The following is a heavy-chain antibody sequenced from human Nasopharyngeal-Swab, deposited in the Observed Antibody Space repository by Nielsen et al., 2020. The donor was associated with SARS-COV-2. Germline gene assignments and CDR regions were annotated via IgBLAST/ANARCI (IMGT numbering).Heavy chain of an antibody. CDR2: INSDGSST. V-gene: IGHV3-74*01. J-gene: IGHJ4*02. D-gene: IGHD2-2*01. Sequence: GGSLRLSCAASGFTFGTYWMHWVRQAPGKGLEWVSRINSDGSSTDDADSVKGRFTVSRDNAKNTLYLQMNSLRAEDTAVYYCARGYAAMGFFDYWGQGTLVTVSS. CDR3: ARGYAAMGFFDY. CDR1: GFTFGTYW.